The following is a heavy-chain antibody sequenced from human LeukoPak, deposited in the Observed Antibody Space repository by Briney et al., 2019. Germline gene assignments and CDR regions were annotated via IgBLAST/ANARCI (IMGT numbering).Heavy chain of an antibody. D-gene: IGHD3-10*01. CDR3: ATETRPMVRGVIITENWFDP. CDR2: VDPEDGET. V-gene: IGHV1-69-2*01. J-gene: IGHJ5*02. CDR1: GYTFTDYY. Sequence: ASVKVSCKVSGYTFTDYYMHWVQQAPGKGLEWMGLVDPEDGETIYAEKFQCRVTITADTSTDTAYMELSSLRSEDTAVYYCATETRPMVRGVIITENWFDPWGQGTLVTVSS.